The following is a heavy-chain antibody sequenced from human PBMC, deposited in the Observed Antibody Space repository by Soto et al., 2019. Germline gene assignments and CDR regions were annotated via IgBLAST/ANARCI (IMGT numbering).Heavy chain of an antibody. Sequence: EVQLVESGGGLVQPGGSLRLSCAASGFTGDDYAFNWVRQAPGKGLEWVSGISWKGGSIGYADSVKGRFIISTDNAKNSLYLQMNSLRAEDTALYYCATGPGGYYGSGSQKTWYYDYMDVWGKGTTVTVSS. D-gene: IGHD3-10*01. CDR2: ISWKGGSI. J-gene: IGHJ6*03. CDR3: ATGPGGYYGSGSQKTWYYDYMDV. CDR1: GFTGDDYA. V-gene: IGHV3-9*01.